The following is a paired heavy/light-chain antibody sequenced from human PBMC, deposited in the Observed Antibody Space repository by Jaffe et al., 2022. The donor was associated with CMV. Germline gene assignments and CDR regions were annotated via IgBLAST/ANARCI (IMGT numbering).Heavy chain of an antibody. D-gene: IGHD3-22*01. CDR3: ARNSKYRSLHYFDY. V-gene: IGHV3-33*08. J-gene: IGHJ4*02. CDR2: LWYDGNNT. Sequence: QVQLVESGGGVVQPGRSLRLSCAASGFTFSSYGMHWVRQAPGKGLEWVALLWYDGNNTYYADSVKGRFTISRDNSKNTLYLQMKSLRAEDTAVYYCARNSKYRSLHYFDYWGQGTLVTVSS. CDR1: GFTFSSYG.
Light chain of an antibody. Sequence: EIVMTQSPATLSVSPGERATLSCRASQSVSTNLAWYQQKPGQAPRLLIYSASTRATGISARFSGSGSRTEFTLTISSLQSEDFAVYYCQQYNNWPYTFGQGTKVESK. CDR1: QSVSTN. V-gene: IGKV3-15*01. CDR3: QQYNNWPYT. J-gene: IGKJ2*01. CDR2: SAS.